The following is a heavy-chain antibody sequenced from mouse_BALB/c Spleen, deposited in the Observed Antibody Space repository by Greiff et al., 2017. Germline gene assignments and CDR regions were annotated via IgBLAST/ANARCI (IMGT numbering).Heavy chain of an antibody. V-gene: IGHV5-9-4*01. CDR3: ARGNYGSTYYFDY. CDR2: ISSGGSYT. Sequence: EVQGVESGGGLVKPGGSLKLSCAASGFTFSSYAMSWVRQSPEKRLEWVAEISSGGSYTYYPDTVTGRFTISRDNAKNTLYLEMSSLRSEDTAMYYCARGNYGSTYYFDYWGQGTTLTVSS. D-gene: IGHD1-1*01. CDR1: GFTFSSYA. J-gene: IGHJ2*01.